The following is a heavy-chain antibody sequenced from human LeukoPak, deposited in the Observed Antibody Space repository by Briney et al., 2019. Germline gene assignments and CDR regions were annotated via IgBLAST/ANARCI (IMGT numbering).Heavy chain of an antibody. Sequence: KRGESLKISCQGSGYSFTSYWIGWVRQLPGKGLEWMGIIYPGDSDTRYSPSFQGQVIISADRSINTAYLQWSSLKASDTAMYYCARTADISTGFGSDYWGQGTLVTVSS. J-gene: IGHJ4*02. CDR3: ARTADISTGFGSDY. CDR1: GYSFTSYW. D-gene: IGHD3-9*01. CDR2: IYPGDSDT. V-gene: IGHV5-51*01.